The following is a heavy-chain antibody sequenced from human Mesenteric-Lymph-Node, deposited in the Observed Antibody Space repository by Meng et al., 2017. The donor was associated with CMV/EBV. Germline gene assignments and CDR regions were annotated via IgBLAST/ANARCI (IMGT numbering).Heavy chain of an antibody. V-gene: IGHV3-21*01. J-gene: IGHJ6*02. D-gene: IGHD3-3*01. Sequence: GESLKISCAASGFTFSSYSMNWVRQAPGKGLEWVSSISSSSSYIYYADSVKGRFTISRDNAKNSLYLQMNSLRAEDTAVYYCARDPTNRFWSGYSARHYGMDVWGQGTTVTVSS. CDR2: ISSSSSYI. CDR3: ARDPTNRFWSGYSARHYGMDV. CDR1: GFTFSSYS.